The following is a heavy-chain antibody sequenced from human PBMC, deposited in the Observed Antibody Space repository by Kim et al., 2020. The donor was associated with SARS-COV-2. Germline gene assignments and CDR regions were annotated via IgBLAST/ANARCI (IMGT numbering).Heavy chain of an antibody. V-gene: IGHV3-23*01. Sequence: GGSLRLSCAASGFTFSDYAMTWVRQAPGKGLEWVSVISYSGSYTYYANSVKGRLTISRDKSKNTLYLQLNSLRVDDTALYFCAKVAYCSTTTCSQAIGGFDFWGQGTLVTVSS. J-gene: IGHJ4*02. CDR3: AKVAYCSTTTCSQAIGGFDF. D-gene: IGHD2-2*01. CDR2: ISYSGSYT. CDR1: GFTFSDYA.